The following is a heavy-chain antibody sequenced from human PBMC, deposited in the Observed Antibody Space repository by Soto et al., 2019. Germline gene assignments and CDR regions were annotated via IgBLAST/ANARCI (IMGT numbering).Heavy chain of an antibody. CDR2: TSAYNIDT. CDR1: GYRFETYA. Sequence: QVQLVQSGAEVKKPGASVKVSCMSSGYRFETYAMSWVRQAPGQGLEWMGWTSAYNIDTFYAEKFQDRVSMTTDTSTGTAYMELRGLSSDDTAVYYCARGHGVIIGAMDVWGQGTAVTVSS. V-gene: IGHV1-18*01. D-gene: IGHD3-3*01. CDR3: ARGHGVIIGAMDV. J-gene: IGHJ6*02.